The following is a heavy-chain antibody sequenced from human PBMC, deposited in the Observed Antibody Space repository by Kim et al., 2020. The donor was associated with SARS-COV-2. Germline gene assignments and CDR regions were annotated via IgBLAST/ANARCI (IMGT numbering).Heavy chain of an antibody. Sequence: SETLSLTCTVSGGSISSDHWSWIRQPPGKGLEWIGYIHYSGSTNYNPPLKSRVTISVDTSKNQFSLKLSSVTPADTAVYYCASTIEAAGEYYFDYWGQGTRVTVSS. CDR3: ASTIEAAGEYYFDY. D-gene: IGHD6-13*01. CDR1: GGSISSDH. J-gene: IGHJ4*02. V-gene: IGHV4-59*01. CDR2: IHYSGST.